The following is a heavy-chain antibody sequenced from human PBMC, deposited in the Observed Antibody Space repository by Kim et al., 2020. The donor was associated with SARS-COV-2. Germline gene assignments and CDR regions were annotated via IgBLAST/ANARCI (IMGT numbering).Heavy chain of an antibody. V-gene: IGHV3-43*02. D-gene: IGHD2-2*01. CDR1: GFTFDDYA. J-gene: IGHJ5*02. CDR2: ISGDGGST. Sequence: GGSLRLSCAASGFTFDDYAMHWVRQAPGKGLEWVSLISGDGGSTYYADSVKGRFTISRDNSKNSLYLQMNSLRTEDTALYYCAKDMHCSSTSCYAWPDEAVNWFDPWGQGTLVTVSS. CDR3: AKDMHCSSTSCYAWPDEAVNWFDP.